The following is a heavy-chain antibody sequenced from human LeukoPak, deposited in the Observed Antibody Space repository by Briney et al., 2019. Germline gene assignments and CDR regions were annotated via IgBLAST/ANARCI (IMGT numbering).Heavy chain of an antibody. V-gene: IGHV1-18*01. CDR3: ARGALLYGSGEYWFDP. CDR2: ISAYNGNT. CDR1: GYTFTSYG. Sequence: ASVKVSCKASGYTFTSYGISWVRQAPGQGLEWMGWISAYNGNTNYAQKLQGRVTMTTDTSTSTAYMELRSLRSDDTAVYYCARGALLYGSGEYWFDPWGRGTLVTVSS. J-gene: IGHJ5*02. D-gene: IGHD3-10*01.